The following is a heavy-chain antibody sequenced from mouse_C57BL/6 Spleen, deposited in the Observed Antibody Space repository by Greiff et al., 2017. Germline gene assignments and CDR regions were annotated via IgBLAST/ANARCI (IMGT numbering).Heavy chain of an antibody. CDR2: IIPNNGGT. J-gene: IGHJ2*01. Sequence: EVQLQQSGPELVKPGASVKISCKASGYTFTDYYMNWVKQSHGKSLEWIGDIIPNNGGTSYNQKFKGKATLTVDKSSSTAYMELRSLTSEDSAVYYCARMTGLLRYPFDYWGQGTTLTVSS. CDR3: ARMTGLLRYPFDY. D-gene: IGHD1-1*01. V-gene: IGHV1-26*01. CDR1: GYTFTDYY.